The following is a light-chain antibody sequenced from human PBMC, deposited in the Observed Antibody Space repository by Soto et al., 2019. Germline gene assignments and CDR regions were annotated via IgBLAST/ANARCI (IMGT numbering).Light chain of an antibody. CDR2: EVS. J-gene: IGLJ1*01. CDR3: SSYTSISTSYV. CDR1: NSDVGGYNY. V-gene: IGLV2-14*01. Sequence: QSVLPQPASVSGSPGESITISCTGTNSDVGGYNYVSWYQQHPGKAPELMIYEVSHRPSGVSNRFSGSKSDNTASLTISGLQAEDEADYYCSSYTSISTSYVFGNGTKVTVL.